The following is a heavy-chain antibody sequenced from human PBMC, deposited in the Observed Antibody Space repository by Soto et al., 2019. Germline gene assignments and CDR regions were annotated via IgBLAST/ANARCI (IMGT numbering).Heavy chain of an antibody. CDR3: AHRRSTYYYDSTFDP. D-gene: IGHD3-22*01. J-gene: IGHJ5*02. Sequence: QITLKESGPPLVKPTQTLTLTCTFSGFSLSTSGVGVGWIRQPPGKALEWLALIYWDDDKRYSPSLKSRLTITKDTSKNQVVLTMTNMDPVDTATYYGAHRRSTYYYDSTFDPWGQGTLVTVSS. CDR1: GFSLSTSGVG. CDR2: IYWDDDK. V-gene: IGHV2-5*02.